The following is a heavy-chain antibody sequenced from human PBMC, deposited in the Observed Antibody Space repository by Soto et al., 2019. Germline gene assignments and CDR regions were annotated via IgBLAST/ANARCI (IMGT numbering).Heavy chain of an antibody. J-gene: IGHJ5*02. CDR1: GGSVSSGNYY. Sequence: PSETLSLTCSVSGGSVSSGNYYWSWMRQPPGKGLEWIGYVSNSGNTNYNPSLKSRVTISVDTSKNTLYLQMNSLRADDTAVYFCAREQCSPLDRYCAEGAVDWVDPWGRGTLVTVSS. D-gene: IGHD2-8*01. CDR2: VSNSGNT. CDR3: AREQCSPLDRYCAEGAVDWVDP. V-gene: IGHV4-61*01.